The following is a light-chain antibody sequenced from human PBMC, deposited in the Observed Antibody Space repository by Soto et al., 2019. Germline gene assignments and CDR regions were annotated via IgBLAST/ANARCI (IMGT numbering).Light chain of an antibody. Sequence: QSVLTQPASVSGSPGQSITISCTRSSTDFENYNLVSWYQHCSDKAPKLIIYEGTKRPSEISDRFSGSESDTTASLIISGLQPEDEADYYCSSYAGSSARVVFGGGTKLTVL. CDR1: STDFENYNL. J-gene: IGLJ2*01. CDR2: EGT. V-gene: IGLV2-23*01. CDR3: SSYAGSSARVV.